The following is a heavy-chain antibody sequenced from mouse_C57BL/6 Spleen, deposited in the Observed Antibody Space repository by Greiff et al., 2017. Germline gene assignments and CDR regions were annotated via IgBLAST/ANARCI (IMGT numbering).Heavy chain of an antibody. J-gene: IGHJ1*03. CDR2: ISSGSSTI. CDR1: GFTFSDYG. D-gene: IGHD1-1*01. Sequence: EVKLMESGGGLVKPGGSLKLSCAASGFTFSDYGMHWVRQAPEKGLEWVAYISSGSSTIYYAATVKGRFTISRDNAKNTLFLQMTSLRSEDTAMYYCARPVITTVGYFDVWGTGTTVTVSS. V-gene: IGHV5-17*01. CDR3: ARPVITTVGYFDV.